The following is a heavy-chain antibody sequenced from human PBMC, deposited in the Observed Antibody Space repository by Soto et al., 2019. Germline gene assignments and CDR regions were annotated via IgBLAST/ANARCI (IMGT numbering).Heavy chain of an antibody. V-gene: IGHV3-23*01. J-gene: IGHJ4*02. Sequence: EVQVLESGGGLVQPGGSLRLSCAATGFTFSDFAMSWVRQAPGKGLEWVERIYGGGNGPHYADSVKGRVTISRDNSKNTLYLQMNSLRAEDTAVYYCAKMEGMDPWAYSFDYWGQGTLVTVSS. CDR2: IYGGGNGP. CDR3: AKMEGMDPWAYSFDY. D-gene: IGHD2-2*03. CDR1: GFTFSDFA.